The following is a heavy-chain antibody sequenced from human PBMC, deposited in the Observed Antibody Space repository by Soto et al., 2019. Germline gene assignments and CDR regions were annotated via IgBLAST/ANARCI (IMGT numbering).Heavy chain of an antibody. J-gene: IGHJ3*02. CDR3: ARDEGLDILTLLAFDI. CDR1: GFTFSSYS. CDR2: ISSSSSYI. D-gene: IGHD3-9*01. V-gene: IGHV3-21*01. Sequence: GGSLRLACAASGFTFSSYSMNWVRQAPGKGLEWVSSISSSSSYIYYADSVKGRFTISRDNAKNSLYLQMNSLRAEDTAVYYCARDEGLDILTLLAFDIWGQGTMVTASS.